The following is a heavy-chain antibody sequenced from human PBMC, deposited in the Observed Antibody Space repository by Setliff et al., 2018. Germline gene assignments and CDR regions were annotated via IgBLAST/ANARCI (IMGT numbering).Heavy chain of an antibody. V-gene: IGHV4-59*08. CDR1: GGSISSHY. D-gene: IGHD2-15*01. CDR2: IYHSGDA. J-gene: IGHJ4*02. Sequence: SETLSLTCTVSGGSISSHYWSWIRQPPGKGLEWIGYIYHSGDARYNLSLKSRVTISVDTSKNQFSLKLSSVTAADTAAYYCARHEEGYCDGGSCPYYFDYWGRGTLVTVSS. CDR3: ARHEEGYCDGGSCPYYFDY.